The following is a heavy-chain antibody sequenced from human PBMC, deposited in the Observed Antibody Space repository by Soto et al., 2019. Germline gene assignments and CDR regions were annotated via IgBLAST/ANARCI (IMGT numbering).Heavy chain of an antibody. Sequence: GGSLRLSCAASGFTFDDYAMHWVRQAPGKGLEWVSGISWNSGSIGYADSVKGRFTISRDNAKNSLYLQMNSLRAEDTALYYCAKDREYNWDYGLFDNWGRGTLVTVSS. CDR1: GFTFDDYA. D-gene: IGHD1-7*01. V-gene: IGHV3-9*01. CDR2: ISWNSGSI. CDR3: AKDREYNWDYGLFDN. J-gene: IGHJ4*02.